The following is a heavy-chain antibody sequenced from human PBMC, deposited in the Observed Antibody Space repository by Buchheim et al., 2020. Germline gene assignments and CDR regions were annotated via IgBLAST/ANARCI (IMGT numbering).Heavy chain of an antibody. Sequence: QLQLQESGPGLVKPSETLSLTCSVSGGSISRTIYYWGWIRQPPGKGLEWIGSIYHDGSSYYNPSLKSRVTLSADTSKNQFSLKLSSVTAADTAVYYCARGSTSRGYSYGVDYWGQGTL. CDR1: GGSISRTIYY. D-gene: IGHD5-18*01. CDR3: ARGSTSRGYSYGVDY. J-gene: IGHJ4*02. CDR2: IYHDGSS. V-gene: IGHV4-39*01.